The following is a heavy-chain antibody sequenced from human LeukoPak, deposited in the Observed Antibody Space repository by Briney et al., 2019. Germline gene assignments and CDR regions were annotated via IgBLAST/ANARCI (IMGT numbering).Heavy chain of an antibody. CDR3: ARAASCGGDCSSSYLQH. Sequence: PGGSLRLSCAASGFTFSSHWMHWVRQAPGKGLVWVSRINTDGSSTSYADSVKGRFNISRDNAKNTLYPQMNSLRAEDMAVYYCARAASCGGDCSSSYLQHWGQGTLVTVSS. V-gene: IGHV3-74*01. J-gene: IGHJ1*01. CDR2: INTDGSST. D-gene: IGHD2-21*02. CDR1: GFTFSSHW.